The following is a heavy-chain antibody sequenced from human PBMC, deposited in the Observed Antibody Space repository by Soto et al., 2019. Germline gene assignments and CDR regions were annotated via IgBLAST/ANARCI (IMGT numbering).Heavy chain of an antibody. CDR3: ARIRGRYIAVAGIYYYYGMDV. D-gene: IGHD6-19*01. Sequence: ASVKVSCKASGYTFTSYGISSVRQAPGQGLEWMGWISAYNGNTNYAQKLQGRVTMTTDTSTSTAYMELRSLRSDDTAVYYCARIRGRYIAVAGIYYYYGMDVWGQGTTVTVSS. V-gene: IGHV1-18*01. CDR1: GYTFTSYG. CDR2: ISAYNGNT. J-gene: IGHJ6*02.